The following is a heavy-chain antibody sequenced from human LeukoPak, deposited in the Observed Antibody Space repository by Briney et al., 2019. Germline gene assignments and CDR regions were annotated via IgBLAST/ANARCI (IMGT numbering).Heavy chain of an antibody. CDR1: GYTFTGYY. Sequence: ASVKVSCKASGYTFTGYYMHWVRQAPGQGLEWMGGFDPEDGETIYAQKFQGRVTMTEDTSTDTAYMELSSLRSEDTAVYYCATVPGYYDSSGYPLGYWGQGTLVTVSS. V-gene: IGHV1-24*01. J-gene: IGHJ4*02. CDR3: ATVPGYYDSSGYPLGY. CDR2: FDPEDGET. D-gene: IGHD3-22*01.